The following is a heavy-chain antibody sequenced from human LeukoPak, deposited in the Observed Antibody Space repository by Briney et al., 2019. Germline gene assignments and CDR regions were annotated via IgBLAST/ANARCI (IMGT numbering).Heavy chain of an antibody. CDR2: MSYDGSNK. Sequence: GGSLRLSCAASGFTFSTYGMHWVRQAPGKGLEWVAVMSYDGSNKFYADSVKGRFTISRDNSKNTLYLQMNSLRPDDTAVYYCAREGPRTNYWGQGTLVTVSS. V-gene: IGHV3-30*03. J-gene: IGHJ4*02. CDR3: AREGPRTNY. CDR1: GFTFSTYG.